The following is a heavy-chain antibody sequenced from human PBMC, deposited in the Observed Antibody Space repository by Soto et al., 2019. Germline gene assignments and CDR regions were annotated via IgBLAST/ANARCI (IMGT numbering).Heavy chain of an antibody. CDR2: IIPILGIA. CDR1: GGTFSSYT. D-gene: IGHD4-17*01. Sequence: QVQLVQSGAEVKKPGSSVKVSCKASGGTFSSYTISWVRQAPGQGLEWMGRIIPILGIANYAQKFQGRVTXIADKSTSTAYMELSSLRSEDTAVYYCAAEYGGNSAWGQGTLVTVSS. V-gene: IGHV1-69*02. CDR3: AAEYGGNSA. J-gene: IGHJ4*02.